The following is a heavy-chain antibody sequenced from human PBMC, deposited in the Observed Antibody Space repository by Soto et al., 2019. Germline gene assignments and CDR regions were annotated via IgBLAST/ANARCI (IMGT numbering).Heavy chain of an antibody. J-gene: IGHJ5*02. CDR3: AIQYYYGSGSYWSSWFDP. Sequence: ASVKVSCKXSGYTLTELSMHWVRQAPGKGLEWMGGFDPEDGETIYAQKFQGRVTMTEDTSTDTAYMELSSLRSEDTAVYYCAIQYYYGSGSYWSSWFDPWGQGTLVTVSS. CDR2: FDPEDGET. CDR1: GYTLTELS. D-gene: IGHD3-10*01. V-gene: IGHV1-24*01.